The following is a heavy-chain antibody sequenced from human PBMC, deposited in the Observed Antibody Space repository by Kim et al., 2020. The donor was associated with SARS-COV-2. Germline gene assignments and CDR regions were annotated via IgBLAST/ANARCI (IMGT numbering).Heavy chain of an antibody. CDR2: ISSSGSNT. V-gene: IGHV3-21*01. CDR1: GFTFSSYT. CDR3: ARQVGRGDSSCYYHSGLDV. D-gene: IGHD2-21*02. J-gene: IGHJ6*02. Sequence: GGSLRLSCAASGFTFSSYTMNWVRQAPGKGLEWVSAISSSGSNTYYADSVKGRFTISRDNAKNSLYLQMNSLRAEDTAVYYCARQVGRGDSSCYYHSGLDVWGQGTLVTVSS.